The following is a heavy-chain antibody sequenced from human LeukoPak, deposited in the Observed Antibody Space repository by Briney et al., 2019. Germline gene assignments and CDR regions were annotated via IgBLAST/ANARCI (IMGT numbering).Heavy chain of an antibody. CDR2: ISWNSGSI. V-gene: IGHV3-9*01. J-gene: IGHJ4*02. CDR1: GFTFDDYA. Sequence: PGGSLRLSCAASGFTFDDYAMHWVRQAPGKGLEWVSGISWNSGSIGYADSVKGRFTISRDNAKNSLYLQMNSLRAEDTALYYCAKDSSSWPLYYFDYWGQGTLVTVSS. D-gene: IGHD6-13*01. CDR3: AKDSSSWPLYYFDY.